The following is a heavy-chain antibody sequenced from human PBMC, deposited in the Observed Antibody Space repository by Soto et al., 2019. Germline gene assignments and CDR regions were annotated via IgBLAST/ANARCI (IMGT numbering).Heavy chain of an antibody. CDR1: GGSISSGDYY. V-gene: IGHV4-30-4*01. CDR3: ARGEISRDYIDFSTSWFYFDS. CDR2: IYYSGST. D-gene: IGHD2-2*01. J-gene: IGHJ4*02. Sequence: PSETLSLTCTVSGGSISSGDYYWSWIRQPPGKGLEWIGYIYYSGSTYYNPSLKSRVTISVDTSKNQFSLQLTSVTAADTALYYCARGEISRDYIDFSTSWFYFDSWGQGALVTVSS.